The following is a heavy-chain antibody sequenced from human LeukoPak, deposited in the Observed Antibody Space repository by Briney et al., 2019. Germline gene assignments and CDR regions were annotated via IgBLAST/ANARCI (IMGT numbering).Heavy chain of an antibody. J-gene: IGHJ5*02. CDR3: ASLTGYDYPKA. CDR1: GFTFSSYA. D-gene: IGHD3-9*01. Sequence: PGGSLRLSCAASGFTFSSYAMHWVRQAPGKGLEWVAVISYDGSNKYYADSVKGRFTISRDNSKNTLYLQMNSLRAEDTAVYYCASLTGYDYPKAWGQGTLVTVSS. CDR2: ISYDGSNK. V-gene: IGHV3-30*04.